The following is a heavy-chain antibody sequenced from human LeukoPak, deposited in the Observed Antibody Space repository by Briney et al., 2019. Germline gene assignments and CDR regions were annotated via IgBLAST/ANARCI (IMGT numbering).Heavy chain of an antibody. V-gene: IGHV4-59*08. CDR2: IYYSGGT. Sequence: PADTLSLPCAVSGRSLSGYYWSWTRQPPGKGLEWVGQIYYSGGTIYHPSLKGRVTISVDTTNNHFSLKLSSMTAADTAVFYCARHGTGQKACDIWGQGTVVTVSS. J-gene: IGHJ3*02. D-gene: IGHD1-14*01. CDR1: GRSLSGYY. CDR3: ARHGTGQKACDI.